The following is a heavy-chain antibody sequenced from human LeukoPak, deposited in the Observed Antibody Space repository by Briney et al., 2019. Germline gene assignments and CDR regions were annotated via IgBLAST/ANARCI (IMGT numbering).Heavy chain of an antibody. CDR1: GGSISSYY. Sequence: SETLSLTCTVSGGSISSYYWSWIRQPPGKGLEWIGYMYYSGSTNYNPSLKSRVTISVDTSKNQFSLKLSSVTAADTAVYYCARGRSSGWFNFDYWGQGTLVTVSS. CDR2: MYYSGST. V-gene: IGHV4-59*01. D-gene: IGHD6-19*01. J-gene: IGHJ4*02. CDR3: ARGRSSGWFNFDY.